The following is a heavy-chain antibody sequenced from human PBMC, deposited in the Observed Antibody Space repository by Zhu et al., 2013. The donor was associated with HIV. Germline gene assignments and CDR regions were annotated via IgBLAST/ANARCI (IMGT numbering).Heavy chain of an antibody. D-gene: IGHD1-26*01. J-gene: IGHJ5*02. V-gene: IGHV1-18*01. Sequence: QVQLVQSGAEVKKPGASVKVSCKASGYTFTNYGITWVRQAPGQGLEWMGWISSYNGNTNYAQMLQGRVTMTTDTSTSTAYMDLRSLRSDDTAVYYCARGGAMGGSYRTWFDPWGQGTLVTGLL. CDR2: ISSYNGNT. CDR3: ARGGAMGGSYRTWFDP. CDR1: GYTFTNYG.